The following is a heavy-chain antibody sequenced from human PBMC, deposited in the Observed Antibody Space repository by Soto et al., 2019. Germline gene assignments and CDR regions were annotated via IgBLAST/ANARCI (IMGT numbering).Heavy chain of an antibody. CDR1: GGSIISGSYY. D-gene: IGHD1-26*01. J-gene: IGHJ4*02. CDR3: ARDSVGGGADS. V-gene: IGHV4-31*03. CDR2: IYYSGST. Sequence: TSETLSVTCTVPGGSIISGSYYWSWIRQHPGKGLEWIGYIYYSGSTYYNPSLKSRVTIPEDTSKNQFSLKLSSVTAADTAVYYCARDSVGGGADSWGQGTLVTVSS.